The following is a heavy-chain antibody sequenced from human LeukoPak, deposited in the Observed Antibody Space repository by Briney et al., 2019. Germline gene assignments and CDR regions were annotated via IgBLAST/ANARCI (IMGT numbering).Heavy chain of an antibody. V-gene: IGHV4-30-2*01. CDR3: VRDLSSGWYGGYYFDY. J-gene: IGHJ4*02. CDR2: IYHSGST. CDR1: GGSISSGGYY. D-gene: IGHD6-19*01. Sequence: SETLSLTCTVSGGSISSGGYYWSWIRQPPGKGLEWIGYIYHSGSTYYNPSLKSRVTISVDRSKNQFSLKLSSVTAADTAVYYCVRDLSSGWYGGYYFDYWGQGTLVTVSS.